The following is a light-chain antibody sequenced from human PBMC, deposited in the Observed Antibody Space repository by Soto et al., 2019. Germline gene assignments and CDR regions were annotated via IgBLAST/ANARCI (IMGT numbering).Light chain of an antibody. CDR3: DSYTSSRAYV. V-gene: IGLV2-14*01. CDR2: EVS. CDR1: SSDVGGYNN. J-gene: IGLJ1*01. Sequence: QSVLTQPASVSGSPGQSITISCTGTSSDVGGYNNVSWYQQQSGKAPKLIIHEVSNRPSGVSNRFSGSKSGNTASLTISGLRAEDEADYYCDSYTSSRAYVFGIGTKVTVL.